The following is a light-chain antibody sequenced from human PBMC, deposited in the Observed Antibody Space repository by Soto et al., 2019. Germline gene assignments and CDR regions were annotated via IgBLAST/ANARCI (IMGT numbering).Light chain of an antibody. CDR3: QQYAGPPTT. V-gene: IGKV3D-15*01. CDR1: QSVSGN. Sequence: EIVMTQSPATLSVSPGERATLSCRASQSVSGNLAWYQQKPGQAPRLLIYGASTRATGIPARFSGSGSGTEFTLTISRLEPEDFAVYFCQQYAGPPTTFGQGTRLEI. J-gene: IGKJ5*01. CDR2: GAS.